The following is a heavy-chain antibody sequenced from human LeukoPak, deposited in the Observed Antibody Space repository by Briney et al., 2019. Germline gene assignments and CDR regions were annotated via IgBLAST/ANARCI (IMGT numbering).Heavy chain of an antibody. CDR3: AKYSHYDFWSGSGYYFDY. CDR1: GFTFSSYA. CDR2: ISGSGGST. J-gene: IGHJ4*02. V-gene: IGHV3-23*01. Sequence: PGGSLRLSCAASGFTFSSYAMSWVREAPGKGLEWVSAISGSGGSTYYADSVKGRFTISRENTTNTLYLQMNSLRAEDTAVYYCAKYSHYDFWSGSGYYFDYWGQGTLVTVSS. D-gene: IGHD3-3*01.